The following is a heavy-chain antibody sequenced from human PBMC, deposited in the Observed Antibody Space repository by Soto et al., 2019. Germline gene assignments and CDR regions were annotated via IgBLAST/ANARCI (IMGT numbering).Heavy chain of an antibody. CDR1: GFTLSSYW. V-gene: IGHV3-7*01. J-gene: IGHJ4*02. CDR3: ARAPGPFDY. CDR2: IKQDGSEK. Sequence: EVQLVESGGGLVQPGGSLRLSCAASGFTLSSYWMSWVRQPPGKWLEWVANIKQDGSEKYYVVAVKGRFTISRDNAKNSLYLQMNSLRAEDTAVYYCARAPGPFDYWGQGTLVTVSS.